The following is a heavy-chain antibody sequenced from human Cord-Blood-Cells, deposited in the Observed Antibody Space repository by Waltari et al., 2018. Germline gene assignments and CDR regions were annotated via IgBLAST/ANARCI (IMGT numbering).Heavy chain of an antibody. J-gene: IGHJ4*02. CDR3: ARMDSSSSDTKIFDY. Sequence: QVQLQESGPGLVKPSETLSLTCTVSGGSVSSGSYYWSWIRQPPGKGLEWFGYSYYSGSTNCNPARKSRVTISVDTSKNQFSLKLSSVTAADTAVYYCARMDSSSSDTKIFDYWGQGTLVTVS. CDR2: SYYSGST. D-gene: IGHD6-13*01. V-gene: IGHV4-61*01. CDR1: GGSVSSGSYY.